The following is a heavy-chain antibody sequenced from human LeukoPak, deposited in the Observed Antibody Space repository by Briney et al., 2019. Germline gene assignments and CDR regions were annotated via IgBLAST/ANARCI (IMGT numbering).Heavy chain of an antibody. Sequence: PSETLSLTCTVSGGSISSYYWSWIRQPPGKGLEWIGYIYYSGSTNYNPSLKSRVTISVDTSKNQLSLKLYSVTAADTALYYCARDVGQRTENYWGQGTLVTVSS. V-gene: IGHV4-59*12. CDR1: GGSISSYY. J-gene: IGHJ4*02. D-gene: IGHD1/OR15-1a*01. CDR2: IYYSGST. CDR3: ARDVGQRTENY.